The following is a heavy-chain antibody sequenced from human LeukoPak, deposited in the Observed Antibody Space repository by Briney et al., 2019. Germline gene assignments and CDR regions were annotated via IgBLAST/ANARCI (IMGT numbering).Heavy chain of an antibody. V-gene: IGHV3-21*01. D-gene: IGHD5-18*01. J-gene: IGHJ6*02. CDR2: ISSSSSYI. CDR1: GFTFSSYS. CDR3: ARERYSYGPPYYYYGMDV. Sequence: GGSLRLSCAASGFTFSSYSMNWVRQAPGKGLEWVSSISSSSSYIYYADSVKGRFTISRDNAKNSLYLQMNSLRAEDTAVYYCARERYSYGPPYYYYGMDVWGQGTTVTVSS.